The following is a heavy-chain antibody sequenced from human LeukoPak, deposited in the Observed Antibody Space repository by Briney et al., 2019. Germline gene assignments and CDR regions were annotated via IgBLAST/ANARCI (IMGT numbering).Heavy chain of an antibody. CDR2: ISGSGRDT. J-gene: IGHJ6*02. D-gene: IGHD3-10*01. CDR3: AKDRLWFGELSQSYYYYYGIDV. Sequence: GGSLRLSCAASGLTFPRYAFAWVRQAPGRGLQWVSDISGSGRDTFYSDSVKGRFTISRDNSKNTHYLQMSSLTAEDTAVYYCAKDRLWFGELSQSYYYYYGIDVWGQGTTVTVSS. V-gene: IGHV3-23*01. CDR1: GLTFPRYA.